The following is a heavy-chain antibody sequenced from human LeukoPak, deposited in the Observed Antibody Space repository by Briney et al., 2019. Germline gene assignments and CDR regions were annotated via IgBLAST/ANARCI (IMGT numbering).Heavy chain of an antibody. V-gene: IGHV4-39*01. Sequence: SETLSLTCSVSDGSISSGYYYWAWIRQPPGKGPEWIGSIYYSGTTYPNPSLKSRVTISVDTSKNQFSLKLSSVTAADTAVHYCARQPKSCAPGIFVTGKACWFDPWGQGTLVTVSP. CDR1: DGSISSGYYY. D-gene: IGHD3-3*01. CDR3: ARQPKSCAPGIFVTGKACWFDP. J-gene: IGHJ5*02. CDR2: IYYSGTT.